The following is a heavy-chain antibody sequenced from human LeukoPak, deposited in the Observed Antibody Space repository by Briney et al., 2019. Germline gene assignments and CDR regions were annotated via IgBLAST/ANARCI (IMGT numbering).Heavy chain of an antibody. V-gene: IGHV3-30-3*01. D-gene: IGHD6-6*01. CDR2: ISYDGSNK. CDR1: GFTFSTYA. J-gene: IGHJ4*02. Sequence: PGGSLRLSCAASGFTFSTYAMHWVRQAPGKGLEWVAVISYDGSNKYYADSVKGRFTISRDNSKNTLYLQMNSLRAEDTAVYYCAGDPESSSFFDYWGQGTLVTVSS. CDR3: AGDPESSSFFDY.